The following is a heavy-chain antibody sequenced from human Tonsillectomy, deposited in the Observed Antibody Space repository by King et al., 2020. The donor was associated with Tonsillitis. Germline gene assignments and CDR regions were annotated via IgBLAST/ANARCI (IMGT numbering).Heavy chain of an antibody. D-gene: IGHD1-26*01. J-gene: IGHJ4*02. CDR3: ATDSSMGATTGLGY. CDR2: IVVGSGDT. V-gene: IGHV1-58*02. Sequence: QLVQSGPEVKKPGTSVKVSCKASGFPSSSSIIQWVRQARGQRLEWIGWIVVGSGDTNYAQKFQERVAITRDLSTSTAYMELRSLRSDDTAVYYCATDSSMGATTGLGYWGQGTLVTVSS. CDR1: GFPSSSSI.